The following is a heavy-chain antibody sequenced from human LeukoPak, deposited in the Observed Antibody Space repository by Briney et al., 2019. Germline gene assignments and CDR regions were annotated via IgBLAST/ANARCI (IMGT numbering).Heavy chain of an antibody. J-gene: IGHJ4*02. CDR2: IYYSGST. V-gene: IGHV4-59*01. CDR3: AGVGPNCSGGSCTDY. Sequence: SETLSLPCTVSGGHISSYYGSWIRQPPGKGLEGIGDIYYSGSTNYNPSLKSRVTISVDTSKNQFSLKLSSVTAADTAVYYCAGVGPNCSGGSCTDYWGQGTLVTVSS. CDR1: GGHISSYY. D-gene: IGHD2-15*01.